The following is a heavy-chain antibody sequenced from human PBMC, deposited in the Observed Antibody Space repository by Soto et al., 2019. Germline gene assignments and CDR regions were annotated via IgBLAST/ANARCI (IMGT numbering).Heavy chain of an antibody. CDR3: ARGFGDLRPRFFGMDV. D-gene: IGHD3-10*01. CDR2: LYDGGTT. J-gene: IGHJ6*02. V-gene: IGHV4-59*01. CDR1: GSSITAYH. Sequence: QLQLQESGPGLVKASETLSLTCTVSGSSITAYHWSWIRQFPGHKLEWIGYLYDGGTTDYNPALKSRVTISGDTSKNNFCVNLTSVTAADTGVYYCARGFGDLRPRFFGMDVWGQGTTVIVSS.